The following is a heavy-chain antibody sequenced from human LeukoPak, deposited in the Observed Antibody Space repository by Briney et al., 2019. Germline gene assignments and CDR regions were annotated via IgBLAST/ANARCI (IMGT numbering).Heavy chain of an antibody. CDR2: IYYSGST. J-gene: IGHJ3*02. CDR3: ARRWTGYSYGDAFDI. CDR1: GGSITSSSYY. V-gene: IGHV4-39*01. Sequence: PSETLSLTCTVSGGSITSSSYYWGWLRQPPGKGLEWIGSIYYSGSTFNNPSLKGRFTISVDTSKNQLSLNLRSVTAGDAAVYYCARRWTGYSYGDAFDIWGQGTMVTVSS. D-gene: IGHD5-18*01.